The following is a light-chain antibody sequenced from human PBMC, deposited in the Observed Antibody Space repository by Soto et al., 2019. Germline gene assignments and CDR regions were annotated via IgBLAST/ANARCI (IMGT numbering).Light chain of an antibody. CDR1: QSLITRY. CDR2: GAS. CDR3: QQYGTSPT. V-gene: IGKV3-20*01. J-gene: IGKJ5*01. Sequence: EIVLTQSPGTLSLFPGERATLSCRASQSLITRYLAWYQQKPGQAPRLLIYGASSRATGIPDRFSGSGSRTDFTLTISRLEPEDFAVYSCQQYGTSPTFGQGTRLVIK.